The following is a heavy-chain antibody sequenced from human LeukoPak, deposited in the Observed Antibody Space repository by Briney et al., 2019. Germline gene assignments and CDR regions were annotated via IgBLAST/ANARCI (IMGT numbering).Heavy chain of an antibody. CDR3: AGDFFESYDSSGYYVDY. D-gene: IGHD3-22*01. Sequence: GGSLRLSCAASGFTFSSYAMHWVRQAPGKGLEWVAVISYDGSNKYYADSVKGRFTISRDNSKNTLYLQMNSLRAEDTAVYYCAGDFFESYDSSGYYVDYWGQGTLVTVSS. CDR2: ISYDGSNK. CDR1: GFTFSSYA. V-gene: IGHV3-30*04. J-gene: IGHJ4*02.